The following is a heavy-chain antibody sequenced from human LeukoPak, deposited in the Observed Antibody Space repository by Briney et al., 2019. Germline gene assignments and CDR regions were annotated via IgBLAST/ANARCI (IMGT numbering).Heavy chain of an antibody. CDR2: ISYDGSNK. Sequence: GRSLRLSCAASGFTFSSYAMHWVRQAPGKGLEWVAVISYDGSNKYYADSVKGRFTISRDNSKNTLHLQMNSLRAEDTAVYYCAPEMNSSGWYGSGAFDIWGQGTMVTVSS. CDR1: GFTFSSYA. CDR3: APEMNSSGWYGSGAFDI. D-gene: IGHD6-19*01. J-gene: IGHJ3*02. V-gene: IGHV3-30-3*01.